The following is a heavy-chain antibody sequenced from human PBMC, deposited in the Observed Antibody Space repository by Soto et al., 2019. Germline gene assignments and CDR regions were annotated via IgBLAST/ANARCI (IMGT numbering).Heavy chain of an antibody. CDR2: ISGSGGST. D-gene: IGHD1-26*01. CDR1: GFTFSNYA. CDR3: ATYSGNYERYGVYYVMDV. J-gene: IGHJ6*02. Sequence: PGGSLRLSCAASGFTFSNYAISWVRQAPGKGLEWVSSISGSGGSTYYADSVKGRFTISGDNSKNTLYLQMNSLSAEDTAVYYCATYSGNYERYGVYYVMDVWGQGTKVTVSS. V-gene: IGHV3-23*01.